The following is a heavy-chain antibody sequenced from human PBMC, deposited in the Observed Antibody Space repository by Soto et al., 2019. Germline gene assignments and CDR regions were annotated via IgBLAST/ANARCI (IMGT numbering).Heavy chain of an antibody. CDR1: GFTFSSYA. Sequence: EVQLLESGGGLVQPGGSLRLSCAASGFTFSSYAMSWVRQAPGKGLEWVSAISGSGGSTYYAASVKGRFTISRDNSKNTMYLEMNSVRAEDTAVYYCAKGDIVVVVSAYHDAFDIWGQGTMVTFSS. CDR3: AKGDIVVVVSAYHDAFDI. CDR2: ISGSGGST. D-gene: IGHD2-15*01. J-gene: IGHJ3*02. V-gene: IGHV3-23*01.